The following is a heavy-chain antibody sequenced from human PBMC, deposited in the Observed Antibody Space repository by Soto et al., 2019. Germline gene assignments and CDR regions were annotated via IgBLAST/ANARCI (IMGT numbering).Heavy chain of an antibody. CDR1: GFTFSTFA. D-gene: IGHD3-3*01. CDR3: ARDGLPDDFRSGGYWFDP. Sequence: SLRLSCAASGFTFSTFALHWVRQAPGKGLEWVALISHDGSNKHYADSVKGRFTISRDNSKNTLYMQMDSLRLEDTAVYYCARDGLPDDFRSGGYWFDPWGQGTLVTVSS. CDR2: ISHDGSNK. V-gene: IGHV3-30*04. J-gene: IGHJ5*02.